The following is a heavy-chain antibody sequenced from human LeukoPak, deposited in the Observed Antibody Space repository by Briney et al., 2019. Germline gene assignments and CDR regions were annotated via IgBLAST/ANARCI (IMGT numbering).Heavy chain of an antibody. CDR1: GGSISSGGYS. Sequence: PSETLSLTCAVSGGSISSGGYSWGWIRQPPGKGLEWIGYIYHSGSTYYNPSLKGRVTISVDRSKNRFSLKLSSVTAADTAVYYCARTSIAARRANAFDIWGQGTMVTVSS. CDR3: ARTSIAARRANAFDI. D-gene: IGHD6-6*01. J-gene: IGHJ3*02. CDR2: IYHSGST. V-gene: IGHV4-30-2*01.